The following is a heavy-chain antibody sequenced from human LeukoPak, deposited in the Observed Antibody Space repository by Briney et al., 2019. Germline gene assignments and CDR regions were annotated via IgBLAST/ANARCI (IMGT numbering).Heavy chain of an antibody. Sequence: ASVKVSCKASGYTFTSYYIHWVRQAPGQGLEWMGWISPNSGGTNYAQKFQGRVTMTRDTSVSTAYMELSGLTPDDTAVYYCARRTGDGAFDIWGQGTVVTVSS. J-gene: IGHJ3*02. CDR1: GYTFTSYY. CDR2: ISPNSGGT. CDR3: ARRTGDGAFDI. D-gene: IGHD7-27*01. V-gene: IGHV1-2*02.